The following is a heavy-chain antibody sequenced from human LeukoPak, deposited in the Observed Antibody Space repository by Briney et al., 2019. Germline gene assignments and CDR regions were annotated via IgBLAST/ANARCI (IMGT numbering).Heavy chain of an antibody. J-gene: IGHJ4*02. CDR2: IKNDGAVK. Sequence: GGSLRLSCAASGFTFSYHWMTWVRQAPGKGLEWVANIKNDGAVKNYVDSVKGRFTISRDNSKNTLYLQMNSLRAEDTAVYYCATPQYYYDSSGPPGDYWGQGTLVTVSS. V-gene: IGHV3-7*03. CDR1: GFTFSYHW. CDR3: ATPQYYYDSSGPPGDY. D-gene: IGHD3-22*01.